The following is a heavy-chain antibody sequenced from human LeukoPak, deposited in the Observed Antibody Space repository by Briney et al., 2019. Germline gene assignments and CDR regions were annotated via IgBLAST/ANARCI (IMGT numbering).Heavy chain of an antibody. CDR1: GGTFSSYA. CDR2: IIPIFGTA. V-gene: IGHV1-69*05. CDR3: ARDYGNYVFDY. Sequence: SVTVSCKASGGTFSSYAISWVRQAPGQGLEWMGGIIPIFGTANYAQKFQGRVTITTDESTGTAYMELSSLRSEDTAVYYCARDYGNYVFDYWGQGTLVTVSS. J-gene: IGHJ4*02. D-gene: IGHD4-11*01.